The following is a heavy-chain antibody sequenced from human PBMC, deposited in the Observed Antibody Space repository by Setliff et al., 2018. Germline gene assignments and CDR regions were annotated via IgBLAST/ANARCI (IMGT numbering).Heavy chain of an antibody. CDR3: AREGFYCTNGVCYRPLDY. Sequence: SETLSLTCTVSGDSVSRSYWGWMRQPPGKGLEWIGYISYSGSTTYNPSLKSRVTISLDMSKNGFSLNLTSVTAADTAVYYCAREGFYCTNGVCYRPLDYWGQGTLVTVSS. CDR2: ISYSGST. CDR1: GDSVSRSY. V-gene: IGHV4-59*02. D-gene: IGHD2-8*01. J-gene: IGHJ4*02.